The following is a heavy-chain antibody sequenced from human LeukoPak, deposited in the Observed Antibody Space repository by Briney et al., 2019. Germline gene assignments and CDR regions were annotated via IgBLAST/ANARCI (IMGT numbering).Heavy chain of an antibody. V-gene: IGHV1-69*01. CDR1: GGTLVKYV. Sequence: SVKVSCKASGGTLVKYVISWVRQAPGQGLEWMGGINPISGTPDYAQKFQGRVTITANESTSTAYMELSSLRSEDTAVYYCGRGYGGASPFDSWGQGTLVTVSS. J-gene: IGHJ4*02. CDR2: INPISGTP. CDR3: GRGYGGASPFDS. D-gene: IGHD4-23*01.